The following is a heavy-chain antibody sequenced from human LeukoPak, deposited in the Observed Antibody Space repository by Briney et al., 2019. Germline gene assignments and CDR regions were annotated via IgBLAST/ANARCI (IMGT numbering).Heavy chain of an antibody. V-gene: IGHV3-30*18. J-gene: IGHJ3*02. CDR3: AKETAGVDAFDI. CDR2: ISYDGSKK. CDR1: GFTFSSYG. Sequence: GRSLRLSCAASGFTFSSYGIHWVRQAPGKGLEWVAVISYDGSKKYYVDSVKGRFTISRDNSKNTLYLQMNSLRAEDTAVYYCAKETAGVDAFDIWGQGTMVTVSS. D-gene: IGHD2-21*02.